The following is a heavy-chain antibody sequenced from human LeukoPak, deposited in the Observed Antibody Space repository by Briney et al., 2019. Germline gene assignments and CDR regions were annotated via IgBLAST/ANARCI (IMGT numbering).Heavy chain of an antibody. J-gene: IGHJ4*02. Sequence: SETLSLTCAVYGGSISGYYWSWIRQPPGKGLEWIGEINHSGSTNYNPSLKSRVTISVDTSKNQFSLKLSSVTAADTAVYYCAKDEIGAVAGLLDYWGQGILVTVSS. V-gene: IGHV4-34*01. CDR2: INHSGST. D-gene: IGHD6-19*01. CDR3: AKDEIGAVAGLLDY. CDR1: GGSISGYY.